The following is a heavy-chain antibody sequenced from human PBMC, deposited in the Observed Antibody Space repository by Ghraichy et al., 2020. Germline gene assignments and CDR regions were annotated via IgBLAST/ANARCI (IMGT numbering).Heavy chain of an antibody. Sequence: GGSLRLSCAASGFTFSSYSMNWVRQAPGKGLEWVSSISSSSSYIYYADSVKGRFTISRDNAKNSLYLQMNSLRAEDTAVYYCAREGDIVVVPAAIFYYGMDVWGQGTTVTVSS. CDR3: AREGDIVVVPAAIFYYGMDV. CDR1: GFTFSSYS. CDR2: ISSSSSYI. V-gene: IGHV3-21*01. J-gene: IGHJ6*02. D-gene: IGHD2-2*02.